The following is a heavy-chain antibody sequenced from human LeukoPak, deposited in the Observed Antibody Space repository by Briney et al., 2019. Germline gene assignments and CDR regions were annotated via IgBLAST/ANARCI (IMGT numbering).Heavy chain of an antibody. CDR1: GFTLSGYS. D-gene: IGHD2-21*02. Sequence: QAGGSLRLSCAASGFTLSGYSMDWVRQAPGKGLEWVSDISGSSSIINYADSVKGRFTISRDNAKNSLYLQMNSLRDEDTAVYYCARLVVVTSTRAYDIWGQGTMVTVSS. J-gene: IGHJ3*02. V-gene: IGHV3-48*02. CDR3: ARLVVVTSTRAYDI. CDR2: ISGSSSII.